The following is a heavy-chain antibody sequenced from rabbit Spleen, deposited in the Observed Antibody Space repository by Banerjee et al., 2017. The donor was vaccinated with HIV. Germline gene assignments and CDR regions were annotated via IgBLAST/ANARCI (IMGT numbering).Heavy chain of an antibody. D-gene: IGHD4-1*01. CDR2: IAGSSSGFT. Sequence: QSLEESGGDLVKPGASLTLTCTASGVSFSSLYYMCWVRQAPGKGLEWISCIAGSSSGFTYSATWATGRFTISKTSSTTVTLQVTSLTAADTATYFCARDLDGVIGWNFGWWGPGTLVTVS. V-gene: IGHV1S40*01. CDR1: GVSFSSLYY. J-gene: IGHJ6*01. CDR3: ARDLDGVIGWNFGW.